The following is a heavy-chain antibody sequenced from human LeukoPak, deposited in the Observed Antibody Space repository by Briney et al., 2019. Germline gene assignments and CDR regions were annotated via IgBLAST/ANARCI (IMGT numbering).Heavy chain of an antibody. CDR1: GGSISSSNYY. J-gene: IGHJ5*02. CDR3: ARDLGGVTWFDP. V-gene: IGHV4-61*01. D-gene: IGHD1-26*01. CDR2: IYYSGST. Sequence: SETLSLTCTVSGGSISSSNYYWGWIRQPPGKGLEWIGYIYYSGSTNYNPSLKSRVTISVDTSKNQFSLKLSSVTAADTAVYYCARDLGGVTWFDPWGQGTLVTVSS.